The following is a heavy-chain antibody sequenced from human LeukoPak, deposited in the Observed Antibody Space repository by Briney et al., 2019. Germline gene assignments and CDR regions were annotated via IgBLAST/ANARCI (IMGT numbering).Heavy chain of an antibody. D-gene: IGHD1-26*01. J-gene: IGHJ6*02. CDR2: MSEAGSNR. Sequence: GGSLSLSCAASGSTFSSYDMHWVRQAPGKGLEWVAVMSEAGSNRDYVDSVKGRFTISRDNSKNTLSLQLNSLRADDTAVYYCAKGGQGNGPSRGAGYGMDVWGQGTTVSVS. CDR3: AKGGQGNGPSRGAGYGMDV. CDR1: GSTFSSYD. V-gene: IGHV3-30*18.